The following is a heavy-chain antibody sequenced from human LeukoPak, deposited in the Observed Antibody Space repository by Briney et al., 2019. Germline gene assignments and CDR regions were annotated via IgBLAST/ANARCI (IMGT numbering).Heavy chain of an antibody. D-gene: IGHD5-18*01. J-gene: IGHJ4*02. CDR2: INPNSGGT. CDR3: ARALNAGYSPYYFDY. CDR1: GYTFTGYY. V-gene: IGHV1-2*02. Sequence: ASVKVSCKASGYTFTGYYTHWVRQAPGQGLEWMGWINPNSGGTNYAQKFQGRVTMTRDTSISTAYMELSRLRSDDTAVYYCARALNAGYSPYYFDYWGQGTLVTVSS.